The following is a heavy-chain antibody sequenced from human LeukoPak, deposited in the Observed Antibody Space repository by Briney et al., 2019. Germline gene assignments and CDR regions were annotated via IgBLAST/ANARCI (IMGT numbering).Heavy chain of an antibody. CDR2: ISAYNGNT. Sequence: ASVKVSCKASGYTFTSYGISWVRQAPGQGLEWMGWISAYNGNTNYAQKLQGRVTMTTDTSTSTAYMELRSLRSEDTAVYYCARADSSSWYLRHYYGMDVWGQGTTVTVSS. J-gene: IGHJ6*02. CDR3: ARADSSSWYLRHYYGMDV. V-gene: IGHV1-18*01. D-gene: IGHD6-13*01. CDR1: GYTFTSYG.